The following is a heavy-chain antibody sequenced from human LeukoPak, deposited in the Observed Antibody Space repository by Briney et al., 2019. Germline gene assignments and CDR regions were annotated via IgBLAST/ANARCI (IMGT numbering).Heavy chain of an antibody. Sequence: ASVKVSCKASVYTFTSYGISWVRRAPGQGLEWMGWISAYNGNTNYAQKLQGRVTMTTDTSTSTAYMELRSLRSDDTAVYYCARVGIAAAGTIDVDYWGQGTLVTVSS. CDR3: ARVGIAAAGTIDVDY. D-gene: IGHD6-13*01. CDR2: ISAYNGNT. CDR1: VYTFTSYG. V-gene: IGHV1-18*01. J-gene: IGHJ4*02.